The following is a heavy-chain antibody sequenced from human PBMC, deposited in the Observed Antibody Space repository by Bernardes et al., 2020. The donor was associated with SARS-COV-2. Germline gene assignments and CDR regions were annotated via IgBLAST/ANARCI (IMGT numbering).Heavy chain of an antibody. J-gene: IGHJ6*02. V-gene: IGHV3-72*01. Sequence: GGSLRLSCAASGFTFSSYWMSWVRQAPGKGLEWVGRIRNKGSNYSTKYAASVEGRFVISRDDSRESLYLQMNSLKTEDTAIYYCAREVPKYRDSSGYAHYYYAMDVWGQGTTVTVSS. D-gene: IGHD3-22*01. CDR2: IRNKGSNYST. CDR1: GFTFSSYW. CDR3: AREVPKYRDSSGYAHYYYAMDV.